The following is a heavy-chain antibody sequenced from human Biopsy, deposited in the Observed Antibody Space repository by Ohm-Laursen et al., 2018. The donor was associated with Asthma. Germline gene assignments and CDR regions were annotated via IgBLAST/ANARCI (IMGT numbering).Heavy chain of an antibody. CDR3: AKSADYYDSTDYLDF. D-gene: IGHD3-22*01. Sequence: SLRLSCTASGFTFSSNGMHWVRQAPGKGLEWVAVIWYDGSKKYYADSVKGRFTISRDNAKNSLYLQMQSLRPGDTAFYYCAKSADYYDSTDYLDFWGRGTLVTVSS. V-gene: IGHV3-33*03. CDR1: GFTFSSNG. J-gene: IGHJ4*01. CDR2: IWYDGSKK.